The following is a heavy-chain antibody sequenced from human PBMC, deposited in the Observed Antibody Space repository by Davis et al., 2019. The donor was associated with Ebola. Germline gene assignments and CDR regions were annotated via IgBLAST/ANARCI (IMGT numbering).Heavy chain of an antibody. D-gene: IGHD5-12*01. CDR3: ARGWLRSAFDQ. J-gene: IGHJ4*02. V-gene: IGHV6-1*01. CDR2: TYYNSKWYN. Sequence: HSQTLSLTCAISGDSVSISSGGYNWIRQSPSRGLEWLGRTYYNSKWYNDYAVYLKSRININPDTSKNQFTLQLTSVTPEDTAVYYCARGWLRSAFDQWGQGTLVTVSS. CDR1: GDSVSISSGG.